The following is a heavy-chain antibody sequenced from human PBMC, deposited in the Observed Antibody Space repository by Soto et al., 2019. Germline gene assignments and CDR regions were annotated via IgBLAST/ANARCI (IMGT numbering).Heavy chain of an antibody. CDR1: GFTFSEYW. Sequence: DVQLVESGGGLVQAGGSLRLSCAASGFTFSEYWVNWVRQKPGKWLEWVVNIKGDGSEKYYVDSLKVRFTISRDNAKNSLYLQINSLRAEDTAVYYCARGTVAPGLDYWGQGTLVTGSS. D-gene: IGHD4-17*01. CDR2: IKGDGSEK. J-gene: IGHJ4*02. V-gene: IGHV3-7*01. CDR3: ARGTVAPGLDY.